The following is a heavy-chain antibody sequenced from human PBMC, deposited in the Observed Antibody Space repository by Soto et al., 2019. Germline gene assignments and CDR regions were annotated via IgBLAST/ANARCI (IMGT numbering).Heavy chain of an antibody. CDR3: ARVGQQLDYYYYYGMDV. Sequence: QVQLVQSGAEVKKPGASVKVSCKASGYTFTSYGISWVRQAPGQGLEWMGWISAYNGNTNYAQKLQGRVTMTTDTSTSPAYMELRSLRSDDTAVYYCARVGQQLDYYYYYGMDVWGQGTTVTVSS. D-gene: IGHD6-13*01. J-gene: IGHJ6*02. CDR1: GYTFTSYG. CDR2: ISAYNGNT. V-gene: IGHV1-18*01.